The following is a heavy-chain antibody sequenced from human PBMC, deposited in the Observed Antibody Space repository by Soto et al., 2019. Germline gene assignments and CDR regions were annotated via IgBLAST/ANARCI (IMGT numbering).Heavy chain of an antibody. Sequence: SETLSLTCAVYGGSFSGYYWTWIRQPPGTGLEWIGEINHSGSTHYNPSLKSRVTISVDTSKNQFSLKLTSVTAADTAVYYCARDKITGLFDYWGQGTLVTV. J-gene: IGHJ4*02. D-gene: IGHD2-8*02. CDR2: INHSGST. V-gene: IGHV4-34*01. CDR3: ARDKITGLFDY. CDR1: GGSFSGYY.